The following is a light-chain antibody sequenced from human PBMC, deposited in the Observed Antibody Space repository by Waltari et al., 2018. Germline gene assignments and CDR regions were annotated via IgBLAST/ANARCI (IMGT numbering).Light chain of an antibody. J-gene: IGLJ2*01. CDR1: SSDVGGYNL. CDR3: CSFAGSATSVV. V-gene: IGLV2-23*02. Sequence: QSALTQPASVSGSPGQSITISCTGTSSDVGGYNLASWYQQHPGKAPKFIIYEVTKRPSGVSNRFSGSKSGNTASLTISGLQAEDEADYYCCSFAGSATSVVFGGGTKLTVL. CDR2: EVT.